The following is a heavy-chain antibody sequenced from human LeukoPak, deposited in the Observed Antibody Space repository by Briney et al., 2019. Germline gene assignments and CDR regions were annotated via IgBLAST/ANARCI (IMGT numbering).Heavy chain of an antibody. D-gene: IGHD3-9*01. J-gene: IGHJ6*02. CDR2: IYYSGST. CDR3: ARDRTYYDILTGRGSYGMDV. V-gene: IGHV4-59*01. Sequence: SETLSLTCTVSGGSISSYYWSWIRQPPGKGLEWIGYIYYSGSTNYNPSLKSRVTISVDTSKNQFSLKLSSVTAADTAVYYCARDRTYYDILTGRGSYGMDVWGQGTTVTVSS. CDR1: GGSISSYY.